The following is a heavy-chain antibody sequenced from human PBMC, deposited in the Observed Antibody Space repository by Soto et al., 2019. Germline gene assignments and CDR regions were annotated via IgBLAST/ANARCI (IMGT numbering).Heavy chain of an antibody. V-gene: IGHV3-72*01. Sequence: EVQLVESGGGLVQPGGSLRLSCLASGFTFTDHYMDWVRQAPGTGLEWIARTKNKPNNYTTTYAASVKGRFTISRDDSESSLYLQMNNLKTEDTAVYHCAREIRRDYYYYYPLDVWGQGTTVTVS. CDR1: GFTFTDHY. J-gene: IGHJ6*02. CDR2: TKNKPNNYTT. CDR3: AREIRRDYYYYYPLDV.